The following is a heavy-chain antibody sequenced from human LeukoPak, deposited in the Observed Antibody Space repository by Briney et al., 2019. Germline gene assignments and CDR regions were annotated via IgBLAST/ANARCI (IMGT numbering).Heavy chain of an antibody. J-gene: IGHJ5*02. V-gene: IGHV3-23*01. CDR2: ISASGDNT. D-gene: IGHD3-10*01. CDR3: AKGYYGSGTYGWFDP. CDR1: GFTVRSNH. Sequence: GGSLRLSCAASGFTVRSNHIYWVRQAPGKGLEWVSTISASGDNTYYADSVKGRFTISRDNSKKKLYLQMNSLRAEDTAVYYCAKGYYGSGTYGWFDPWGQGTLVTVSS.